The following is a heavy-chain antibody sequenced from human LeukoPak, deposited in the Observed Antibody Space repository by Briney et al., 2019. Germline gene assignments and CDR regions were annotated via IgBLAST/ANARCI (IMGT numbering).Heavy chain of an antibody. V-gene: IGHV1-24*01. Sequence: ASVKVSCKVSGYTLTELSMHWVRHAPGQGHEWMGGFDPEDGETIYAQRFQGRVTMTEDTSTDTAYMELSSLRSEDTAVYYCGTSPSPYYYDSSGYYYDWGQGTLVTVSS. CDR2: FDPEDGET. CDR3: GTSPSPYYYDSSGYYYD. D-gene: IGHD3-22*01. CDR1: GYTLTELS. J-gene: IGHJ4*02.